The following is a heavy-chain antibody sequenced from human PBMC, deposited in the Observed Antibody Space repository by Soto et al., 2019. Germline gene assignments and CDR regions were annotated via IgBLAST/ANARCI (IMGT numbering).Heavy chain of an antibody. CDR3: ARDKQLVAFNI. J-gene: IGHJ3*02. V-gene: IGHV3-33*01. CDR2: IWYDGSNK. D-gene: IGHD6-13*01. Sequence: GGSLRLSCAASGFTFSSYGMHWVRQAPGKGLEWVAVIWYDGSNKYYADSVKGRFTISRDNSKNTLYLQMNSLRAEDTAVYYCARDKQLVAFNIWGQGTMVTVSS. CDR1: GFTFSSYG.